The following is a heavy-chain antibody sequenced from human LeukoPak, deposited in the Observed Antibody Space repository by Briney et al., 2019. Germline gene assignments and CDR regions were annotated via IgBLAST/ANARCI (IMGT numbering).Heavy chain of an antibody. CDR2: ISAYNGNT. CDR3: ARDPYCGGDCYSANGYFQH. D-gene: IGHD2-21*02. J-gene: IGHJ1*01. CDR1: GYTFTSYG. Sequence: GASVKVSCKASGYTFTSYGISWVRQAPGQGLEWMGWISAYNGNTNYAQKLQGRVTMTTDTSTSTAYMELRSLRSDDTAVYYCARDPYCGGDCYSANGYFQHWGQGTLVTVSS. V-gene: IGHV1-18*01.